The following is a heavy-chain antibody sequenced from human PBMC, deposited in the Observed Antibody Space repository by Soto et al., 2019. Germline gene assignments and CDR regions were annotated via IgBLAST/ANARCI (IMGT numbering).Heavy chain of an antibody. CDR2: ITNSGDST. CDR1: GFTFSSYA. CDR3: ASRSQYNSGPFVY. Sequence: HPGGSLRLSCPASGFTFSSYAMNWVRQAPGKGLEWVSAITNSGDSTYYADSVKGRFTISRDNSENTLYLQMNGLRAEDTAVYYCASRSQYNSGPFVYWDQGTLVTVSS. D-gene: IGHD6-25*01. V-gene: IGHV3-23*01. J-gene: IGHJ4*02.